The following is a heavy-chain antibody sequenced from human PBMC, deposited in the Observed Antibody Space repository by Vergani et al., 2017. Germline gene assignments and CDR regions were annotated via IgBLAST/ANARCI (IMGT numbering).Heavy chain of an antibody. V-gene: IGHV3-33*01. CDR2: KWYDGSNK. CDR1: GFTSSSYG. CDR3: ARERGDYGDYGAYYYYGMDV. Sequence: QVQLVDSGGRVVKPGRPLRLSCAASGFTSSSYGMHWVRQAPGNGLEWVAVKWYDGSNKYYADSVKGRFTISRDNSKNTLHLQMNSLRAEDTAVYYCARERGDYGDYGAYYYYGMDVWGQGTTVTVSS. J-gene: IGHJ6*02. D-gene: IGHD4-17*01.